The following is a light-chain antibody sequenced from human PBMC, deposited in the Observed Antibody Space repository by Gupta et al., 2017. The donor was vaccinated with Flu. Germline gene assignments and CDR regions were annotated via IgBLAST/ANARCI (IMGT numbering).Light chain of an antibody. J-gene: IGLJ2*01. V-gene: IGLV3-21*02. CDR2: DDV. CDR1: NIRSKS. CDR3: SLLDIYSDHRHVI. Sequence: SYVLTQSPSVSVAPGQTASITCGGNNIRSKSVHWYQQKPGQAPLLVVYDDVNRPSGVPERFSGSNSGNTAALTISRVEAGDEADYYCSLLDIYSDHRHVIFGGGIRLTVL.